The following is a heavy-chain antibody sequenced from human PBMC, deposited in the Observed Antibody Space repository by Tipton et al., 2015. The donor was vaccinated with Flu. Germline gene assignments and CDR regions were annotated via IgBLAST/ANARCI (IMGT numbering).Heavy chain of an antibody. CDR1: GFSFSNYE. CDR2: ISGGGSTI. D-gene: IGHD3-9*01. CDR3: VREDWARHY. V-gene: IGHV3-48*03. Sequence: SLRLSCAASGFSFSNYEMNWVRQAPGTGLEWIAYISGGGSTIHYADSVKGRFTISRDDSRSILYLQMDNLRTEDTAFYYCVREDWARHYWGQGTLVAVSS. J-gene: IGHJ4*02.